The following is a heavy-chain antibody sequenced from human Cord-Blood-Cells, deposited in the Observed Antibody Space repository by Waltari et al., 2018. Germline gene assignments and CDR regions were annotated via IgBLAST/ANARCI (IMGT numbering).Heavy chain of an antibody. D-gene: IGHD5-12*01. CDR1: GFTFRSYS. Sequence: EVQLMESGGGWVQPGGSLRLSCAASGFTFRSYSMNWVRQAPGKGLEWVSYMSRSSSTIYYADSVKGRFTISRDNAKNSLYLRMNSLRDEDTAMYYCARDSGYPADYWGQGTLVTVSS. J-gene: IGHJ4*02. V-gene: IGHV3-48*02. CDR3: ARDSGYPADY. CDR2: MSRSSSTI.